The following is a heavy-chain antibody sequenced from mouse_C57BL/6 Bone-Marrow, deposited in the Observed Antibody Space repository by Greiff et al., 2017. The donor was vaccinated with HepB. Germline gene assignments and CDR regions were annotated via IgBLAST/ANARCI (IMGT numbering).Heavy chain of an antibody. J-gene: IGHJ3*01. V-gene: IGHV5-4*03. CDR3: ARGGFYYGSSSWFAY. D-gene: IGHD1-1*01. CDR1: GFTFSSYA. Sequence: EVMLVESGGGLVKPGGSLKLSCAASGFTFSSYAMSWVRQTPEKRLEWVATISDGGSYTYYPDNVKGRFTISRDNAKNNLYLQMSHLKSEDTAMYYCARGGFYYGSSSWFAYWGQGTRVTVSA. CDR2: ISDGGSYT.